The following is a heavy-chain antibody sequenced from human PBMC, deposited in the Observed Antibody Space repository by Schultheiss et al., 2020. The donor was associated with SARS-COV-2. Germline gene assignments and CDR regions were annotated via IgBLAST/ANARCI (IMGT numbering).Heavy chain of an antibody. J-gene: IGHJ4*02. CDR1: GFTFSNAW. CDR2: IKSKTDGGTT. Sequence: GGSLRLSCAASGFTFSNAWMSWVRQAPGKGLEWVGRIKSKTDGGTTDYAAPVKGRFTISRDDSKNTLYLQMNSLKTEDTAVYYCTTDGAVRTGDPDYWGQGTLVTVSS. D-gene: IGHD7-27*01. CDR3: TTDGAVRTGDPDY. V-gene: IGHV3-15*01.